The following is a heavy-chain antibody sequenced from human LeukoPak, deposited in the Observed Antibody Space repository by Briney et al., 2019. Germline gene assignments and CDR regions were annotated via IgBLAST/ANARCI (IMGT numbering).Heavy chain of an antibody. D-gene: IGHD2-2*01. CDR1: GYSFTCYW. V-gene: IGHV5-10-1*01. CDR3: ARLSPYCSSTSCLCA. Sequence: GESLKVSCKGSGYSFTCYWIGLVRQMSGKGPGWMGRIDPSDSYTNYSPSFQGHVTISADKSICTAYLQWSSMKASDTAMYYCARLSPYCSSTSCLCAWGQGTLVTVSS. J-gene: IGHJ5*02. CDR2: IDPSDSYT.